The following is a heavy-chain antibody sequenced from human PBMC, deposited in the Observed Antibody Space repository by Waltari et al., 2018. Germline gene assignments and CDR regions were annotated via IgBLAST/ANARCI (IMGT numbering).Heavy chain of an antibody. CDR2: IFNGGAT. Sequence: QVQLQESGPGLVKPSETLSLTCTVSGGSIERDYWTWVRQTPGKGREWIGYIFNGGATNYDPSLMSRVSISLDMANRQFSLNLMSVTAADTAVYFCTRSRSSGEQIHFDYWGRGILVTVSS. CDR1: GGSIERDY. D-gene: IGHD1-26*01. CDR3: TRSRSSGEQIHFDY. J-gene: IGHJ4*02. V-gene: IGHV4-59*01.